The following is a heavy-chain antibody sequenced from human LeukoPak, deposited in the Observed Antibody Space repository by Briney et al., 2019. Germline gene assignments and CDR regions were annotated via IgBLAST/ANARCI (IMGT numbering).Heavy chain of an antibody. CDR3: ARSRSGYLD. D-gene: IGHD3-22*01. V-gene: IGHV3-74*03. J-gene: IGHJ4*02. CDR2: VKSDGITT. Sequence: PGGYLRLTCAASGFTFSDYWMHWVRQAPGKGLVWVSLVKSDGITTTYADSVKGRFTISRDNAKSTLYLQMDSLRAEDTAVYYCARSRSGYLDWGQGTLVTVSS. CDR1: GFTFSDYW.